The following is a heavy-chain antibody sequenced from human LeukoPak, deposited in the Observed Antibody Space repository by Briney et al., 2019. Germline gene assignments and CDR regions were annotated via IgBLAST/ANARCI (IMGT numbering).Heavy chain of an antibody. CDR1: GYSISSGYY. CDR3: ARHDYLDRPGREYYFDY. V-gene: IGHV4-38-2*01. CDR2: IYHSGST. J-gene: IGHJ4*02. Sequence: SETLSLTCAVSGYSISSGYYWGWIRQPPGKGLEWIGSIYHSGSTYYNPSLKSRVTISVDTSKNQFTLKLSSVTAADTAVYYCARHDYLDRPGREYYFDYWGQGTLVTVSS. D-gene: IGHD4-11*01.